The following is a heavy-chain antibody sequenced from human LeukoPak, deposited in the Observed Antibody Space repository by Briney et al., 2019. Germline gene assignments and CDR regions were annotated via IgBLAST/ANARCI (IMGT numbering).Heavy chain of an antibody. CDR2: ISAYNGDT. V-gene: IGHV1-18*01. CDR3: ARIADYSLNWYFDL. J-gene: IGHJ2*01. CDR1: GYTFTSYG. D-gene: IGHD4-11*01. Sequence: GASVKVSCRASGYTFTSYGLTWVRQAPGQGLEWLGWISAYNGDTKYAQKLQGRVTMTTDTSTSTAYMDLRSLRSDDTAVYYCARIADYSLNWYFDLWGRGTLVTVSS.